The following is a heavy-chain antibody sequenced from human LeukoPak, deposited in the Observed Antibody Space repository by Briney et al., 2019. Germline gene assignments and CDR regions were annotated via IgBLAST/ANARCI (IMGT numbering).Heavy chain of an antibody. Sequence: SKTLSLTCTVSGGSISSGSYYWSWIRQPAGKGLEWIGRIYTSGSTNYNPSLKSRVTISVDTSKNQFSLKLSSVTAADTAVYYCARDRHSYGYYFDYWGQGTLVTVSS. J-gene: IGHJ4*02. CDR3: ARDRHSYGYYFDY. V-gene: IGHV4-61*02. CDR2: IYTSGST. D-gene: IGHD5-18*01. CDR1: GGSISSGSYY.